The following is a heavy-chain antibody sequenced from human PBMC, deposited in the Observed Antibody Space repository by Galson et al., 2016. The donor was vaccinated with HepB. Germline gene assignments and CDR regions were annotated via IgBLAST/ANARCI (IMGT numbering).Heavy chain of an antibody. V-gene: IGHV1-46*01. CDR3: ARGHSAANIVVSFWYFDL. D-gene: IGHD5-12*01. J-gene: IGHJ2*01. CDR1: GYNFTNYY. CDR2: VNPGGGFT. Sequence: SVKVSCKASGYNFTNYYMHWVRQAPGQGLEWMGIVNPGGGFTTYAQKFQGRVLMTRDTSTSTVYMELSGLRSEDRAVYYCARGHSAANIVVSFWYFDLWGRGTLVTVSS.